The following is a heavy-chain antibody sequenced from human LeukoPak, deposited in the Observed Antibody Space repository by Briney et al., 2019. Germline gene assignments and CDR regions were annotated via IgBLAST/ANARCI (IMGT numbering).Heavy chain of an antibody. J-gene: IGHJ1*01. D-gene: IGHD3-3*01. CDR1: GFTFSSYA. CDR2: ICYSGGSK. Sequence: GGSLRLSCAASGFTFSSYAMSWVRQAPGKGLEWVAAICYSGGSKYYADSVKGRFTISRDDSKNTLYLQMSSLKTEDTAVYYCAKHIYGVVSIQQWGQGTLVTVSS. CDR3: AKHIYGVVSIQQ. V-gene: IGHV3-23*01.